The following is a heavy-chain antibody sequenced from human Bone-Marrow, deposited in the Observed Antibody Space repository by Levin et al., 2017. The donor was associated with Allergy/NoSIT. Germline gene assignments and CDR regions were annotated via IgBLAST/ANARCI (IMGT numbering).Heavy chain of an antibody. CDR3: AKAGTTVMVNYYYMDV. D-gene: IGHD4-11*01. J-gene: IGHJ6*03. V-gene: IGHV3-23*01. Sequence: SCAASGPILSDYAMKWVRQAPGKGLEWVSGMSGSGGSTYYADSVKGRFTISRDYSKSTVFLQMNSLRAEDTAVYYCAKAGTTVMVNYYYMDVWGTGTTVTVSS. CDR2: MSGSGGST. CDR1: GPILSDYA.